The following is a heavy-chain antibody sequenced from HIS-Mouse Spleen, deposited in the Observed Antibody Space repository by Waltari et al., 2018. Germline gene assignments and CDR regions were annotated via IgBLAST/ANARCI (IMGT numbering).Heavy chain of an antibody. CDR1: GGSFSGYY. J-gene: IGHJ4*02. CDR2: INHSGST. CDR3: ARGKGSSSWYYFDY. D-gene: IGHD6-13*01. Sequence: QVQLQQWGAGLLKPSETLSLTCAVHGGSFSGYYWSWIRQPPGKGLGWIGEINHSGSTNYNPSLKSRVTISVDTSKNQFSLKLSSVTAADTAVYYCARGKGSSSWYYFDYWGQGTMVTVSS. V-gene: IGHV4-34*01.